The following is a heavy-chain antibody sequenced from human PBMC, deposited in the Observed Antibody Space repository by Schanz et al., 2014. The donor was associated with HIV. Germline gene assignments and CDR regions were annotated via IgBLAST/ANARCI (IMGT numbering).Heavy chain of an antibody. Sequence: QVQLVESGGALVKPGGSLRLSCAASGFTFSDYYMSWIRQAPGKGLEWVSYISGSGTTISYADSVKGRFVISRDNAENSLHLQMNSLRVEDTAVYYCTRRGSAYYFDSWGQGVPVTVSP. J-gene: IGHJ4*02. D-gene: IGHD6-6*01. V-gene: IGHV3-11*04. CDR2: ISGSGTTI. CDR3: TRRGSAYYFDS. CDR1: GFTFSDYY.